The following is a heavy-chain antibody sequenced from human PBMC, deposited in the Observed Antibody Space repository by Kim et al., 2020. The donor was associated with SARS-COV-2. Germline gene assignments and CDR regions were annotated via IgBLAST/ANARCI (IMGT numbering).Heavy chain of an antibody. Sequence: SETLSLTCSVYGGSFSGSYCSWIRQPPGKGLEWIGEINLSGSTNYSPSLRSRVTISVDTSKNQFSLKLNSVTAADTAVYYCARGRPTFWFNRGCYVDSWGQGTLVPVSS. CDR2: INLSGST. V-gene: IGHV4-34*01. D-gene: IGHD3-16*01. CDR1: GGSFSGSY. J-gene: IGHJ4*02. CDR3: ARGRPTFWFNRGCYVDS.